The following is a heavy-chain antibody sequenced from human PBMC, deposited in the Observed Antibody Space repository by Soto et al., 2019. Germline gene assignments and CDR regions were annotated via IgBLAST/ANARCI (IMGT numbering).Heavy chain of an antibody. J-gene: IGHJ6*02. CDR1: GGSFSGYY. V-gene: IGHV4-34*01. Sequence: SETLSLTCAVYGGSFSGYYWSWIRQPPGKGLEWIGEINHSGSTNYNPSLKSRVTISVDTSKNQFSLKLSSVTAADTAVYYCARGHRQLGRYYYGMDVWGQGTTVTVSS. CDR3: ARGHRQLGRYYYGMDV. CDR2: INHSGST. D-gene: IGHD6-13*01.